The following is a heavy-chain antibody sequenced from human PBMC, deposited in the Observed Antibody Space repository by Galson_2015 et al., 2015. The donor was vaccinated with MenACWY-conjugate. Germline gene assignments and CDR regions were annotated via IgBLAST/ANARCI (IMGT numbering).Heavy chain of an antibody. Sequence: ETLSLTCTVSGGSISTNDFYCVWIRQSPGKGLEWIGNIHYSGGTYFHPSFKTRVITSVDTSKNQFSLRLTSVTAADTAVYYSSRRRPRDIGAGFDIWGQGTMVTVSS. CDR1: GGSISTNDFY. D-gene: IGHD3-16*01. J-gene: IGHJ3*02. V-gene: IGHV4-39*01. CDR3: SRRRPRDIGAGFDI. CDR2: IHYSGGT.